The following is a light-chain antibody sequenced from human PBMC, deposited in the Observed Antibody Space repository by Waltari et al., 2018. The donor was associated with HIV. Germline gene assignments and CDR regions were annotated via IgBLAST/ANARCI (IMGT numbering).Light chain of an antibody. J-gene: IGLJ3*02. V-gene: IGLV1-44*01. CDR3: AAWDDSLNGWV. Sequence: QSVLTQPPSASGTPGHRVTLPFSGRSSNIGSNLVNWYQQPPGTAPKLLFFSNNQRPSGVPDRFSGSKSGTSASLAISGLQSEDEADYYCAAWDDSLNGWVFGGGTKLTVL. CDR1: SSNIGSNL. CDR2: SNN.